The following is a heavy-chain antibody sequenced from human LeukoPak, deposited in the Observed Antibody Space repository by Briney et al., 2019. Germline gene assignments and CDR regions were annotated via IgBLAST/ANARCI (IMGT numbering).Heavy chain of an antibody. J-gene: IGHJ4*02. CDR3: AKAPGYSGLKNFDY. Sequence: PGGSLRLSCAASGFTFSSYGMSWVRQAPGKGLEWVSAISGSGGSTYYADSVKGRFTISRDNSKNTLYLQMNSLRAEDTAVYYCAKAPGYSGLKNFDYWGQGTLVTVSS. CDR2: ISGSGGST. D-gene: IGHD5-12*01. V-gene: IGHV3-23*01. CDR1: GFTFSSYG.